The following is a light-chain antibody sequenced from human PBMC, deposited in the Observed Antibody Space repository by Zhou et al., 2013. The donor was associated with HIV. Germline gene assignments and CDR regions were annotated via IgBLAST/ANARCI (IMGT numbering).Light chain of an antibody. CDR3: MQALQTPT. Sequence: DIVMTQSPLSLPVTPGEPASISCRSSQSLLHSNGYSFLDWYLQKPGQSPQLLMYLGSIRASGVPDRFSGSGSGTDFSLKISRVEADDVGVYYCMQALQTPTFGQGTRLEIK. J-gene: IGKJ5*01. V-gene: IGKV2-28*01. CDR2: LGS. CDR1: QSLLHSNGYSF.